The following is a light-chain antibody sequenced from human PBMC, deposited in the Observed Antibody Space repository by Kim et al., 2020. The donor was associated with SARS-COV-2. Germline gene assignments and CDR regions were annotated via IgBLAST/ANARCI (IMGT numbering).Light chain of an antibody. J-gene: IGLJ1*01. CDR3: CSYAGSFSLV. CDR2: DVS. V-gene: IGLV2-11*01. Sequence: QSALTQPRSVSGSPGQSVTISCTGTSTDVGGYNYVSWYHQHPGKAPKLIIYDVSKRPSGVPDRFSGSKSGNTASLTISGLQAEDEADYYCCSYAGSFSLVFGSGTKVTVL. CDR1: STDVGGYNY.